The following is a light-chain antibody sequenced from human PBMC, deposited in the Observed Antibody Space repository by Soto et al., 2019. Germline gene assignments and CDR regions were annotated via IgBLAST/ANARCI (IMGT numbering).Light chain of an antibody. CDR2: DAS. Sequence: DIQLTQSPSTLSASVGDRVTITCRASQSMSSWLAWYQQKPGEAPKVLIYDASSLESGVPSRFSGSGSGTELTLTIASVQPEHFATYYCLPYHAFSQTFRQGTKPEI. V-gene: IGKV1-5*01. CDR3: LPYHAFSQT. J-gene: IGKJ1*01. CDR1: QSMSSW.